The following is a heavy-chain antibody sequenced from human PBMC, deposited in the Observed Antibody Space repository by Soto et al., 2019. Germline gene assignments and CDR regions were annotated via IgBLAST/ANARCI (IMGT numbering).Heavy chain of an antibody. Sequence: PSETLSLTCTVSGGSISSGGYYWSWIRQHPGKGLEWIGYIYYSGSTYYNPSLKSRVTISVDTSKNQFSLKLSSVTAADTAVYYCARDWGGGRYFDYWGQGTLVTVSS. V-gene: IGHV4-31*03. J-gene: IGHJ4*02. D-gene: IGHD2-15*01. CDR3: ARDWGGGRYFDY. CDR1: GGSISSGGYY. CDR2: IYYSGST.